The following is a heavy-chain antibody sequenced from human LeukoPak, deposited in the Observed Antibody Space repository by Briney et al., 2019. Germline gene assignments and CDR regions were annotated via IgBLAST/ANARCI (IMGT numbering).Heavy chain of an antibody. CDR1: GYTFTGYY. CDR2: INPNSGGT. V-gene: IGHV1-2*02. D-gene: IGHD1-20*01. CDR3: ARVSPGIAGTTLGFDY. Sequence: ASVKVSCKASGYTFTGYYMHWVRQAPGQGLEWMGWINPNSGGTNYAQKFQGRVTMTRDTSISTAYMELSRLRSDDTAVYYCARVSPGIAGTTLGFDYWGQGTLVTVSS. J-gene: IGHJ4*02.